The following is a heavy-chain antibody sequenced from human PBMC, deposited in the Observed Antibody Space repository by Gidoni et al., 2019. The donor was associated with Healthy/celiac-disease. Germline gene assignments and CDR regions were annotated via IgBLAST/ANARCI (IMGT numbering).Heavy chain of an antibody. Sequence: QVQLQQWGAGLLKPSETLSLTCAVYGGSFSGYYWSWIRQPPGKGLEWIGEINHSGSTNYNPSLKSRVTISGDTSKNQFSLKLSSVTAADTAVYYCARGPSIVVVPAAANWFDPWGQGTLVTVSS. V-gene: IGHV4-34*01. CDR2: INHSGST. CDR1: GGSFSGYY. CDR3: ARGPSIVVVPAAANWFDP. J-gene: IGHJ5*02. D-gene: IGHD2-2*01.